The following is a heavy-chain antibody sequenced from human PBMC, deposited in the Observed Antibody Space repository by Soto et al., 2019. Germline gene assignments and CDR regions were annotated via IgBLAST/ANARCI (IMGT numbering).Heavy chain of an antibody. CDR1: GGSFSGYY. D-gene: IGHD6-19*01. V-gene: IGHV4-34*01. J-gene: IGHJ4*02. Sequence: LETLCLTCAVHGGSFSGYYLSWIRQPPGKGLEWIGEINHSGSTNYNPSLKSRVTISVDTSKNQFSLKLSSVTAADTAVYYCARGLSSGWYRYFDYWGQGTLVTVSS. CDR2: INHSGST. CDR3: ARGLSSGWYRYFDY.